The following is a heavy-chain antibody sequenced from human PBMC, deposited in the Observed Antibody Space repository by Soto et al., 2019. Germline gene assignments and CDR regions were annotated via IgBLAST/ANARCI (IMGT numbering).Heavy chain of an antibody. CDR3: VRDGRAVYVVGPTRNDAFDI. CDR2: ISYDGRNK. Sequence: PGGSLRLSCVASGFILSNYGMHWVRQAPGKGLQWVAVISYDGRNKYYEDSVKGRFTISRDNSKNTLFLQMNSVRAEDTAVYYCVRDGRAVYVVGPTRNDAFDIWGQGTMVTVSS. D-gene: IGHD1-26*01. V-gene: IGHV3-30*03. CDR1: GFILSNYG. J-gene: IGHJ3*02.